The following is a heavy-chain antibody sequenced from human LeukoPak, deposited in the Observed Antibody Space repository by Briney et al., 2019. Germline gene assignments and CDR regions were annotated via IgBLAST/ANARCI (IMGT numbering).Heavy chain of an antibody. J-gene: IGHJ4*02. V-gene: IGHV1-46*01. CDR2: INLSGGST. Sequence: ASVKVSCKASGYTFTSYYMHWVRQAPGQGLEWMGIINLSGGSTSYAQKFQGRVAMTRDTSTSTVYMELSSLRSEDTAVYYCAREGKFIQKKKDYWGQGTLVTVSS. CDR3: AREGKFIQKKKDY. CDR1: GYTFTSYY. D-gene: IGHD5-18*01.